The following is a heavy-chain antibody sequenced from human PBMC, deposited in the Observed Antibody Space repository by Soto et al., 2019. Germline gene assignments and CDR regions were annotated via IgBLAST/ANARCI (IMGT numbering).Heavy chain of an antibody. J-gene: IGHJ3*01. CDR3: ARRRRDSYCTSDCLQAVYV. V-gene: IGHV1-3*01. CDR1: GYLFTSVS. CDR2: INPANGDL. Sequence: QVQLVQSGAAVKETGASVRLSCKTSGYLFTSVSLHWGRQAPGQGPEWIGWINPANGDLKYSPTFQVRVTIDRDPLAPTAYLDLQRLKLADPAVSSCARRRRDSYCTSDCLQAVYVWGRGTMVT. D-gene: IGHD2-8*01.